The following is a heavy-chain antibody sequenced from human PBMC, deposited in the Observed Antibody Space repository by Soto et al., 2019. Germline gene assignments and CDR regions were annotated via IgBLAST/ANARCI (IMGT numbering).Heavy chain of an antibody. V-gene: IGHV1-18*01. CDR2: ISAYNGNT. J-gene: IGHJ6*02. Sequence: QVQLVQSGAEVKKPGASVKVSCKASGYTFTSYGISWVRQAPGQGLEWMGWISAYNGNTNYALKLQGKVTMTTDTSTSTAFMELRSLRSDDTAVYYCARDGALGENYYDYGMDVWGQGATVTVSS. CDR3: ARDGALGENYYDYGMDV. CDR1: GYTFTSYG. D-gene: IGHD3-16*01.